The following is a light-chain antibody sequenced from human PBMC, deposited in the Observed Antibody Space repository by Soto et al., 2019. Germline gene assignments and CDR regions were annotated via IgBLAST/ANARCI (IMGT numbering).Light chain of an antibody. V-gene: IGKV3D-15*01. CDR2: GAS. CDR3: QQYNNWHAIT. CDR1: QSVSSN. Sequence: EIVLTQSPATLSLSPGERATLSCSASQSVSSNLAWYQQKPGQAPRLLMFGASTRATGIPARFSGSGSGTEFTLTISSLQYEDFAVYYCQQYNNWHAITFGQGTRLEIK. J-gene: IGKJ5*01.